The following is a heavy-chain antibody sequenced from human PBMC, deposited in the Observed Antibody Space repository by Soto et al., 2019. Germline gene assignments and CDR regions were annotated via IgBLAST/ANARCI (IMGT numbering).Heavy chain of an antibody. Sequence: ASVKVSCKASGYTFTSYYMHWVRQAPGQGLEWMGIINPSGGSTSYAQKFQGRVTMTRDTSTSTVYMELSSLRSEDTAVYYCAREGYCSGGSCPNWFDPWGQGTLVTVSS. V-gene: IGHV1-46*01. J-gene: IGHJ5*02. D-gene: IGHD2-15*01. CDR3: AREGYCSGGSCPNWFDP. CDR2: INPSGGST. CDR1: GYTFTSYY.